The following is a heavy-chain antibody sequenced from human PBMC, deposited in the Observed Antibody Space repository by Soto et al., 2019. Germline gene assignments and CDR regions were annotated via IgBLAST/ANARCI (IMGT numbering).Heavy chain of an antibody. CDR3: AKDHLGGAMAVPFFDP. CDR1: GYTFTSYY. J-gene: IGHJ5*02. D-gene: IGHD3-16*01. V-gene: IGHV1-46*01. CDR2: INPSGGST. Sequence: ASVKVSCKASGYTFTSYYMHWGRHAPGQGLEWTGIINPSGGSTTYAQKFQGRVPRTRDTSTSTVYIELSSLRSEDTAFYYCAKDHLGGAMAVPFFDPWGQGALVTVPS.